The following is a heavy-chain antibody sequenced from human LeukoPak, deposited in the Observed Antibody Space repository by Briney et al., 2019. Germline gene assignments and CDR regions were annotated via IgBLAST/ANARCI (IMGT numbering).Heavy chain of an antibody. CDR3: ASIQRPLGEPYYYYYGMDV. V-gene: IGHV1-69*13. J-gene: IGHJ6*02. D-gene: IGHD1-26*01. CDR2: IIPIFGTA. CDR1: GGTFSSYA. Sequence: ASVKVSFKASGGTFSSYAISWVRQAPGQGLEWMGGIIPIFGTANYAQKFQGRVTITADESTSTAYMELSSLRSEDTAVYYCASIQRPLGEPYYYYYGMDVWGQGTTVTVSS.